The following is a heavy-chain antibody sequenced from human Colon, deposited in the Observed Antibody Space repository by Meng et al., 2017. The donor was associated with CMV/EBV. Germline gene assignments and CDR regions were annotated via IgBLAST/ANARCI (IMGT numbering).Heavy chain of an antibody. CDR1: GYSISNSV. CDR2: ISPGDDNG. J-gene: IGHJ4*02. V-gene: IGHV1-3*01. CDR3: AITSLFDY. Sequence: QVQLVQSGAEVKKAGASVRVSCKSSGYSISNSVLHWVRQAPGQGLEWMGWISPGDDNGKYSQKFQGRVAITKDTSASTAYLDLSSLKSEDTAVYYCAITSLFDYRGQGTLVTVSS.